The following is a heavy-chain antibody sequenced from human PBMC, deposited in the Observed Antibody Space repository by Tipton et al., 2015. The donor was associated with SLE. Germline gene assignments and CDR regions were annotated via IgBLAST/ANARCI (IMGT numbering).Heavy chain of an antibody. Sequence: LRLSCTVSGGSISSGSYYWSWIRQPAGKRLEWIGRISASGSTTYSPSLRSRVTISVDTSKNQFSLKLSSVAAADTAVYFCTRDEPAPPQVWGQGTLVTVSS. CDR1: GGSISSGSYY. CDR2: ISASGST. J-gene: IGHJ4*02. CDR3: TRDEPAPPQV. V-gene: IGHV4-61*02.